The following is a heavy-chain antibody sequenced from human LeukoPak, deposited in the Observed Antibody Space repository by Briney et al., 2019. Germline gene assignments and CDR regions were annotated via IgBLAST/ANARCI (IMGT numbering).Heavy chain of an antibody. CDR2: TNLNIGGT. CDR3: ARSAGIAVAGKREGGGWFDP. CDR1: GSTFTGYY. V-gene: IGHV1-2*02. Sequence: ASGKLSCNAAGSTFTGYYMHWVREAPGQGLGWRGGTNLNIGGTNYEQKFPGRGTMTSDTSITTAHMDLSRLRSDATAVYYCARSAGIAVAGKREGGGWFDPWGQGTLVTVSS. D-gene: IGHD6-13*01. J-gene: IGHJ5*02.